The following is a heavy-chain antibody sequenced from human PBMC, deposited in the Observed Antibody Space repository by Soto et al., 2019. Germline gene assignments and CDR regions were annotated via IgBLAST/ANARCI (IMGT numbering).Heavy chain of an antibody. Sequence: GESLKISCKGSGYSFTSYWIGWVRQMPGKGLEWMGIIYPGDSDTRYSPSFQGQVTISADKSISTAYLQWSSLKASDTAMYYCARISTYYDSSGYTTYYFDYWGQGTLVTVSS. J-gene: IGHJ4*02. CDR1: GYSFTSYW. CDR2: IYPGDSDT. V-gene: IGHV5-51*01. D-gene: IGHD3-22*01. CDR3: ARISTYYDSSGYTTYYFDY.